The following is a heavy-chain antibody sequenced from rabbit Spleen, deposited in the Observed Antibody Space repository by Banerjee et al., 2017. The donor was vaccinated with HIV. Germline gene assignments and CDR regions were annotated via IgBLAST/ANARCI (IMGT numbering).Heavy chain of an antibody. J-gene: IGHJ4*01. D-gene: IGHD2-1*01. V-gene: IGHV1S47*01. Sequence: QEQLVESGGGLVQPGGSLKLSCKASGFDFSSYGVSWVRQAPGKGPEWIAYIDPIFGSTYYASWVNGRFTISRHNAQNTLYLQLDSLTAADTATYFCLRDRANIGGDYGPYYFDLWGQGTLVTVS. CDR1: GFDFSSYG. CDR2: IDPIFGST. CDR3: LRDRANIGGDYGPYYFDL.